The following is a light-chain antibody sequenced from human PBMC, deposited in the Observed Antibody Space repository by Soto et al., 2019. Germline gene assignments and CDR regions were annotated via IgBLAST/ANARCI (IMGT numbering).Light chain of an antibody. Sequence: EIVMTQSPATLSLSPGERATLSCRASQSVGNNLAWYQHKPGQAPRLLIHGTSTRATGIPARFSGTGSGTEFTLTISSLQSEDFAVYYCQQCDDWPRTFGQGTKVEIK. CDR3: QQCDDWPRT. CDR2: GTS. V-gene: IGKV3-15*01. CDR1: QSVGNN. J-gene: IGKJ1*01.